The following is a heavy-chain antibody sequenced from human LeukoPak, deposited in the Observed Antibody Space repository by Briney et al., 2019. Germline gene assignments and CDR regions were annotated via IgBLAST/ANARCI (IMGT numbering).Heavy chain of an antibody. CDR3: ASVVATTPEGAFDI. D-gene: IGHD5-12*01. Sequence: SETLSLTCTVSGGSISNKYWSWIRQPPGKGLEWIGYIYYSGSTNYNPSLKSRVTILVDTSKNQFSLKLSSVTAADTAVYYCASVVATTPEGAFDIWGQGTMVIVSS. CDR1: GGSISNKY. V-gene: IGHV4-59*08. CDR2: IYYSGST. J-gene: IGHJ3*02.